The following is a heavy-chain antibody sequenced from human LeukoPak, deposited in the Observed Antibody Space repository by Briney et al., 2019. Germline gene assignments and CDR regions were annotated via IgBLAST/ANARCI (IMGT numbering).Heavy chain of an antibody. CDR2: INPSGGST. CDR1: GYTFTSYY. Sequence: ASVKVSCKASGYTFTSYYMHWVRQAPGQGLEWMGIINPSGGSTSYAQKFQGRVTMSVDTSKNQFSLKLSSVTAADTAVYYCARDGYCSSTSCYDYYYYMDVWGKGTTVTVSS. CDR3: ARDGYCSSTSCYDYYYYMDV. D-gene: IGHD2-2*03. V-gene: IGHV1-46*01. J-gene: IGHJ6*03.